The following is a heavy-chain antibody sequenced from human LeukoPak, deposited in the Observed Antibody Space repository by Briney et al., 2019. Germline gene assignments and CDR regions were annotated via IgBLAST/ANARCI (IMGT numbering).Heavy chain of an antibody. V-gene: IGHV3-7*01. CDR3: ARSSGYYDSSGYYQSDY. Sequence: GGSLRLSCAASGFTFSSYWMSWVRQAPGKGLEWVANIKQDGSEKYYVDSVKGRFTISRDSAKNSLYLQMNSLRAEDTAVYYCARSSGYYDSSGYYQSDYWGQGTLVTVSS. J-gene: IGHJ4*02. CDR1: GFTFSSYW. D-gene: IGHD3-22*01. CDR2: IKQDGSEK.